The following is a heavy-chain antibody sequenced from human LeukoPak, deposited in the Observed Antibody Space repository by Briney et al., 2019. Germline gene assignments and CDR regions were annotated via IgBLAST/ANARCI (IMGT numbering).Heavy chain of an antibody. D-gene: IGHD6-19*01. Sequence: GGSLRLSCAASGFTFSSYGMRWVRQAPGKGLEWVAFIRYDGSNKYYADSVKGRFTISRDNSKNTLYLQMNSLRAEDTAVYYCAKDRYSSGCFDYWGQGTLVTVSS. CDR1: GFTFSSYG. CDR2: IRYDGSNK. CDR3: AKDRYSSGCFDY. V-gene: IGHV3-30*02. J-gene: IGHJ4*02.